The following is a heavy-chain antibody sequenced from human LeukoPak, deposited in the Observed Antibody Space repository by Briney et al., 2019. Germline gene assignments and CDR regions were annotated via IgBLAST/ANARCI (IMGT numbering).Heavy chain of an antibody. V-gene: IGHV3-30*02. D-gene: IGHD6-19*01. CDR2: IRYDGSNK. Sequence: PGGSLRLSCAASGFIFSSYGIHWVRQAPGKGLEWVAFIRYDGSNKYYADSVKGRFTISRDISKNTLFLQMNSLRPEDTAVYYCAKDLLAVPGTIDYWGQGTLVTVSS. CDR3: AKDLLAVPGTIDY. J-gene: IGHJ4*02. CDR1: GFIFSSYG.